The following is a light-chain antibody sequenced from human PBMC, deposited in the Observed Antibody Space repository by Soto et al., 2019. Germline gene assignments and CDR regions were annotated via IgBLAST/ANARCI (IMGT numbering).Light chain of an antibody. Sequence: EVVLTQSPVTLSLSPGERATLSCRASQSFRGLLAWYQQKPGQAPRLLIYDAYNRATGIPPRFSGSGSGTDFTLTISSLEPEDSAIYYCQQYNNLPPTFGQGTKVDIK. J-gene: IGKJ1*01. CDR3: QQYNNLPPT. V-gene: IGKV3-11*01. CDR1: QSFRGL. CDR2: DAY.